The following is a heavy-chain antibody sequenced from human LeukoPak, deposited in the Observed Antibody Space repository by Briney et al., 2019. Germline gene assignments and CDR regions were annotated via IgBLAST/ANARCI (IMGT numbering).Heavy chain of an antibody. J-gene: IGHJ4*02. CDR3: VKGFVHPTYYFDY. Sequence: GGSLRLSCAASGFTFSGYAMMWVRQAPGKRLEWISSITGSGDGTYYADSVRGRFTISRYNSDNTLYLQVNSLRAEDTAVYFCVKGFVHPTYYFDYWGQGTLVTASS. CDR1: GFTFSGYA. D-gene: IGHD3-10*01. V-gene: IGHV3-23*01. CDR2: ITGSGDGT.